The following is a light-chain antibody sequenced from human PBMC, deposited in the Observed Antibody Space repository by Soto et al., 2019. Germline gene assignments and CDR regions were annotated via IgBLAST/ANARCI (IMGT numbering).Light chain of an antibody. V-gene: IGLV3-25*03. CDR2: KDS. J-gene: IGLJ2*01. CDR1: ALPKQY. Sequence: SYELTQPPSVSVSPGQTARITCSGAALPKQYAYWYQQKPRQAPVLVIYKDSERPSGIPERFSGSSSGTTVTLTISGVQAADDGDYYCQSADSSCTYVVFGGVTKLTVL. CDR3: QSADSSCTYVV.